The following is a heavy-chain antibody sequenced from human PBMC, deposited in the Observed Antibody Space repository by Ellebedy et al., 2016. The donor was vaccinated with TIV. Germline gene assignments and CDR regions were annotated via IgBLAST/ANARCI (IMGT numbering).Heavy chain of an antibody. V-gene: IGHV3-74*01. Sequence: GESLKISCAASGFTFSSYWMSWVRQAPGKGLVWVSRINTDVSSTSYAGSVQGRFTISRDNAANTLYLQMNSLTAEDTAVYYCARGASWELRAPYYSYGMYVWGQGTTVTVSS. J-gene: IGHJ6*02. CDR3: ARGASWELRAPYYSYGMYV. CDR1: GFTFSSYW. D-gene: IGHD1-26*01. CDR2: INTDVSST.